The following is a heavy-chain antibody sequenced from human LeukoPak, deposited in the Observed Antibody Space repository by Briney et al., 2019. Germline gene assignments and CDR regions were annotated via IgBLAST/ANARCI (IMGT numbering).Heavy chain of an antibody. J-gene: IGHJ6*02. D-gene: IGHD2-2*01. CDR2: ISYDGSNK. V-gene: IGHV3-30-3*01. Sequence: PGGSLRLSCAASGFTFSSYAMHWVRQAPGKGLEWVAVISYDGSNKYYADSVKGRFTISRDNSKNTLYLQMNSLRAEDTAVYYCARDLKIVVVPAATYYYGMDVWGQGTTVTVSS. CDR1: GFTFSSYA. CDR3: ARDLKIVVVPAATYYYGMDV.